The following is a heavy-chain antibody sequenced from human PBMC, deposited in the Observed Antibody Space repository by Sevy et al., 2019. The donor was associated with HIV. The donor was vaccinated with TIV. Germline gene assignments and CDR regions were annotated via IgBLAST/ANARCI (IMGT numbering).Heavy chain of an antibody. Sequence: EGSLRLSCAASGFTFSADWMNWVHQAPGKELEWVANIKSDGSDKHYVDSVEGRFTISRDNAKNSLYLQMNSLRVEDTAVYYYAQETVGRFDSWGQGTLVTVSS. CDR1: GFTFSADW. CDR3: AQETVGRFDS. CDR2: IKSDGSDK. J-gene: IGHJ4*02. V-gene: IGHV3-7*01. D-gene: IGHD3-16*01.